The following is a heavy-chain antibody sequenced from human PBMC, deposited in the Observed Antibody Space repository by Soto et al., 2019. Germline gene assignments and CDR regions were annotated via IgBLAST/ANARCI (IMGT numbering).Heavy chain of an antibody. J-gene: IGHJ5*02. CDR2: ISHDGTNK. CDR3: AKDRADAVSSGYTWFDP. CDR1: GFIASRYA. Sequence: QVQLVESGGGVVQPGRSLRLSCAVSGFIASRYAMHWVRQAPGKGLEWVAFISHDGTNKYYADSVKGRFTISRDNSKNTLYLQMNRLGPEDTAVYYCAKDRADAVSSGYTWFDPWGQGTLVTVSS. V-gene: IGHV3-30-3*02.